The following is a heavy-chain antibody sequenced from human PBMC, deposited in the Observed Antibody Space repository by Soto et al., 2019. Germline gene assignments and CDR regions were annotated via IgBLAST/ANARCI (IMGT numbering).Heavy chain of an antibody. V-gene: IGHV4-30-4*01. Sequence: SETLSLTCTVSGGSISSGDYYWSWIRQPPGKGLEWIGYIYYSGSTYYNPSLKSRVTISVDTSKNQFSLKLSSVTAADTAVYYCARGYCSGGSCYRVGEYFQHWGQGTLVTVSS. CDR2: IYYSGST. D-gene: IGHD2-15*01. J-gene: IGHJ1*01. CDR1: GGSISSGDYY. CDR3: ARGYCSGGSCYRVGEYFQH.